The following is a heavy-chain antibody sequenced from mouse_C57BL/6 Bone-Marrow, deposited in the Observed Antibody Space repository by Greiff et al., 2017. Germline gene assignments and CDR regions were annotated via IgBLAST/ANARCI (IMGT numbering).Heavy chain of an antibody. J-gene: IGHJ1*03. CDR2: SRNKANDYTT. Sequence: EVMLVESGGGLVQSGRSLRLSCATSGFTFSDFYMEWVRQAPGKGLEWIAASRNKANDYTTEYSASVKGRFIVSRDTSQSILYLQMNALRAEDTAIYYGARDATPGSSLYWYFDVWGTGTTVTVSS. CDR3: ARDATPGSSLYWYFDV. V-gene: IGHV7-1*01. D-gene: IGHD1-1*01. CDR1: GFTFSDFY.